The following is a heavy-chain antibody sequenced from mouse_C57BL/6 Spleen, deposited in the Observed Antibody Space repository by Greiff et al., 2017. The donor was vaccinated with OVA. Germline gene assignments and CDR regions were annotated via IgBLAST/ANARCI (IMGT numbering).Heavy chain of an antibody. CDR3: ARGDSSGYVRYFDY. D-gene: IGHD3-2*02. CDR1: GYTFTSYW. Sequence: VQLQQPGAELVKPGASVKLSCKASGYTFTSYWMQWVKQRPGQGLEWIGEIDPSDSYTNYNQKFKGKATLTVDTSSSTAYMQLSSLTSEDAAVYYGARGDSSGYVRYFDYWGQGTTLTVSS. J-gene: IGHJ2*01. V-gene: IGHV1-50*01. CDR2: IDPSDSYT.